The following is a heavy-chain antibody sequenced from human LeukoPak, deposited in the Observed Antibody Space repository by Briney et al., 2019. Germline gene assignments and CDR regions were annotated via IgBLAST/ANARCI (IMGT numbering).Heavy chain of an antibody. V-gene: IGHV3-48*04. D-gene: IGHD3-22*01. Sequence: GGSLRLSCAASGFPFSTSGMNWVRQAPGKGPEWISYITSRGGTIYYADSVKGRFTISRDNAKNSLYLQMNSLRADDTALYYCARDLVTIGGKITKIKVAPGAFDIWGQGTMVTVSS. CDR3: ARDLVTIGGKITKIKVAPGAFDI. CDR1: GFPFSTSG. J-gene: IGHJ3*02. CDR2: ITSRGGTI.